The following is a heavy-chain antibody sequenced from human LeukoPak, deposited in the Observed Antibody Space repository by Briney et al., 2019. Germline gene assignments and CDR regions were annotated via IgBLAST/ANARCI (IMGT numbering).Heavy chain of an antibody. CDR3: ARAKGDYYGSGSYYIGYNWFDP. CDR2: INPSGGST. Sequence: GASVKVSCKASGYTFTSYYMHWVRQAPGQGLEWMGIINPSGGSTSYAQKFQSRVTMTRDTSTSTVYMELSSLRSEDTAVYYCARAKGDYYGSGSYYIGYNWFDPWGQGTLVTVSS. J-gene: IGHJ5*02. CDR1: GYTFTSYY. V-gene: IGHV1-46*01. D-gene: IGHD3-10*01.